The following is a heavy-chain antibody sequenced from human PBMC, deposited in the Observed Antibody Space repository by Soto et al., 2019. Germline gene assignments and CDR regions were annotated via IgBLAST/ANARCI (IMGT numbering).Heavy chain of an antibody. J-gene: IGHJ1*01. CDR2: VYYSVTT. CDR3: SKDVIAPAKYFHS. Sequence: ENLSHTCTVSGGSIDRGGYYWSWIRQQAGKGLEWIGYVYYSVTTNYNPFLKSRVTLSLYKSKNQFSLKMNSVTAADTAVYFFSKDVIAPAKYFHSCDHGPLVTVS. V-gene: IGHV4-61*08. CDR1: GGSIDRGGYY. D-gene: IGHD2-21*01.